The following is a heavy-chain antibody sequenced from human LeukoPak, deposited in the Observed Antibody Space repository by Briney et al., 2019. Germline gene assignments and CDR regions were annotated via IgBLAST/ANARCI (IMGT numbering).Heavy chain of an antibody. Sequence: GGSLRLSCAASGFTFSSYWMSWVRQAPGKGLEWVANIKQDGSEKYYVDSMKGRFTISRDNAKNSLYLQMNSLRAEDTAVYYCARVGAVTDGAFDIWGQGTMVTVSS. V-gene: IGHV3-7*01. D-gene: IGHD4-17*01. J-gene: IGHJ3*02. CDR3: ARVGAVTDGAFDI. CDR1: GFTFSSYW. CDR2: IKQDGSEK.